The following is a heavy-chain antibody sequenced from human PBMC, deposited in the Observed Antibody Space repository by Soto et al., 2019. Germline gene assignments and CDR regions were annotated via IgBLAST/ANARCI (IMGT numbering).Heavy chain of an antibody. CDR2: IYYTGST. CDR3: ARGAGFSYASTWFDI. CDR1: GASVSSGTYY. J-gene: IGHJ5*02. Sequence: QVQLQESGPGLMKPSETLSLTCTVFGASVSSGTYYWSWIRQAPGKGLEWVGHIYYTGSTNYNPSLNNRVTISVDTSKNHFSLQLTSVTAADTAVYYCARGAGFSYASTWFDIWGQGTLVTVSS. D-gene: IGHD5-18*01. V-gene: IGHV4-61*03.